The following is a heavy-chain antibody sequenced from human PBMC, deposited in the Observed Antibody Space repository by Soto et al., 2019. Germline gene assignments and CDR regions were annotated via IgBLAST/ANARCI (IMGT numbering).Heavy chain of an antibody. CDR3: ARPLYADYFDY. Sequence: QVQLVQSGAEVKKPGASVKVSCKASGYTFTSYALQWVRQAPGQRLEWMGWVNAGNGYTKYSQNFQGRVTITRDTSATTSYMELSGLRSEDTAVYYCARPLYADYFDYWGQGTLVTVSS. CDR2: VNAGNGYT. J-gene: IGHJ4*02. V-gene: IGHV1-3*01. CDR1: GYTFTSYA. D-gene: IGHD4-17*01.